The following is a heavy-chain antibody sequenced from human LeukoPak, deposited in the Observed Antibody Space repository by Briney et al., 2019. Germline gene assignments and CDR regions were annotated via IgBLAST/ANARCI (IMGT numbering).Heavy chain of an antibody. V-gene: IGHV3-48*02. CDR1: GFTFTSYA. J-gene: IGHJ4*02. CDR2: ISTRSGTI. Sequence: GGSLGLSCAASGFTFTSYAMNWVRQAPGKGLEWVSYISTRSGTIYYTDSVKGRFTISRDNAKNSLYLQMNSLRDEDTAVYYCARDRGGYEFFDSWGQGILVTVSS. CDR3: ARDRGGYEFFDS. D-gene: IGHD5-12*01.